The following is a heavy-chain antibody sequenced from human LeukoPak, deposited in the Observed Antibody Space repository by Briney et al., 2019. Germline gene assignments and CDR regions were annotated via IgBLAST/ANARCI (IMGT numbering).Heavy chain of an antibody. J-gene: IGHJ3*02. CDR2: IYTSGST. D-gene: IGHD2-2*01. V-gene: IGHV4-61*02. CDR3: ARDACSSTSCSDAFDI. Sequence: SQTLSLTCTVSGGSISSSSYYWSWIRQPAGKGLERIGRIYTSGSTNYNPSLKSRVTISVDTSKNQFSLKVSSVTAADTAVYYCARDACSSTSCSDAFDIWGQGTMVTVSS. CDR1: GGSISSSSYY.